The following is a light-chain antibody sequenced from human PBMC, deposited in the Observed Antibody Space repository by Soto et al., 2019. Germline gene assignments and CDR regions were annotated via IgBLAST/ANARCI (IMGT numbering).Light chain of an antibody. V-gene: IGKV3-15*01. J-gene: IGKJ5*01. Sequence: EIVMTQSRATLSVSPGERATLSCRASESVSSNLAWYQQRPGQAPRLVIYGASTRATGIPARFSGGASGTEFTLTISSLQSEDFAVYYCQQYNSWPPITFGQGTRLEI. CDR1: ESVSSN. CDR3: QQYNSWPPIT. CDR2: GAS.